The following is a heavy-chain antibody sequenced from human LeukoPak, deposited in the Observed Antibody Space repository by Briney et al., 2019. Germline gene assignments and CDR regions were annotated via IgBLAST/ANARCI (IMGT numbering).Heavy chain of an antibody. J-gene: IGHJ4*02. CDR2: IIPVFDTA. CDR3: ALSAEKQLVYFDF. Sequence: ASVKVSCKASGDTFSNYDVTWVRQAPRQGLEWMGRIIPVFDTAKYAQNFQGRVTMTTDESSSTAYMELYSLRSEDTAVYYCALSAEKQLVYFDFWGQGTLVTVSS. CDR1: GDTFSNYD. D-gene: IGHD6-13*01. V-gene: IGHV1-69*05.